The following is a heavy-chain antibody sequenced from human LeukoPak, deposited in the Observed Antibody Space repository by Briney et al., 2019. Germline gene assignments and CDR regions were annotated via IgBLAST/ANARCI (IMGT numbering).Heavy chain of an antibody. D-gene: IGHD4-17*01. J-gene: IGHJ4*02. CDR3: ARSLGTTVTTAPGY. Sequence: GGSLRLTRAASGFTFTSYSMNWVRQAPGKGLEWVSSISSSSSYIYYADSVKGRFTISRDNAKNSLFLQMNSLRAEDTAVYYCARSLGTTVTTAPGYWGQGTLVTVSS. V-gene: IGHV3-21*01. CDR1: GFTFTSYS. CDR2: ISSSSSYI.